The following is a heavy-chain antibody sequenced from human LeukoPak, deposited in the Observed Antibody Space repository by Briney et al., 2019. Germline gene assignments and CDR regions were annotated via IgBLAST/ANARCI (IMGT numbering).Heavy chain of an antibody. CDR3: ARDTYSGSYGAPYFDY. CDR2: ISYDGSNK. J-gene: IGHJ4*02. D-gene: IGHD1-26*01. CDR1: GFTFSSYG. Sequence: PGRSLRLSCAASGFTFSSYGMHWVRQAPGKGLEWVAVISYDGSNKYYADSVKGRFTISRDNSKNTLYLQMNSLRAEDTAVYYCARDTYSGSYGAPYFDYWGQGTLVTVSS. V-gene: IGHV3-30*19.